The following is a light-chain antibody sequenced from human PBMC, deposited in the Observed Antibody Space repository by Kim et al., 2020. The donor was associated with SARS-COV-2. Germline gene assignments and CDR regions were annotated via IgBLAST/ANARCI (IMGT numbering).Light chain of an antibody. V-gene: IGKV3-15*01. CDR3: QQYNNWPPLT. CDR1: QSGGGN. CDR2: GAS. Sequence: QGESATPPCRARQSGGGNVAGYQQKPGQDPRLVIYGASTRATGVPARCSGSGYGTEFTLTISSRQSEDVAVYYCQQYNNWPPLTFGPGTKVDIK. J-gene: IGKJ3*01.